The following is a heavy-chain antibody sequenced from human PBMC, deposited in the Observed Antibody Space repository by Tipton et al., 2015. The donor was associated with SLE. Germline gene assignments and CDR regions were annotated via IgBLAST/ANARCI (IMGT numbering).Heavy chain of an antibody. CDR2: INHSGST. V-gene: IGHV4-34*01. CDR3: ARGRHGSGSPDAFDI. Sequence: GLVKPSETLSLTCAVYGGSFSGYYWSWIRQPPGKGLEWIGEINHSGSTNYNPSLKSRVTISVDTSKNQFSLKLSSVTAADTAVYYCARGRHGSGSPDAFDIWGQGTMVTVSS. CDR1: GGSFSGYY. J-gene: IGHJ3*02. D-gene: IGHD3-10*01.